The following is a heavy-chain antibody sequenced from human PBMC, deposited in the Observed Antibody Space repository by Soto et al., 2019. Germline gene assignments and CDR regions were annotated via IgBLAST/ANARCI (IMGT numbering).Heavy chain of an antibody. J-gene: IGHJ4*02. CDR3: ATEVRYFDH. CDR2: IYYSGST. CDR1: GGSIGSYF. V-gene: IGHV4-59*01. D-gene: IGHD2-2*01. Sequence: SETLSLTCTVSGGSIGSYFWSWIRQPPGKGLEWIGYIYYSGSTNYNPSLKSRVTISVDTSKNQISLKLSSVTAADTAVEYSATEVRYFDHWSQGTLVTVSS.